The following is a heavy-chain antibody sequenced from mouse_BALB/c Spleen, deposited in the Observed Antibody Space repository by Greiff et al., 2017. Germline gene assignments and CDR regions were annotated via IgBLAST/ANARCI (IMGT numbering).Heavy chain of an antibody. CDR1: GFTFSSYA. D-gene: IGHD6-5*01. V-gene: IGHV5-6-5*01. CDR2: ISSGGST. CDR3: ARALYYYAMDY. Sequence: EVMLVESGGGLVKPGGSLKLSCAASGFTFSSYAMSWVRQTPEKRLEWVASISSGGSTYYPDSVKGRFTISRDNARNILYLQMSSLRSEDTAMYYCARALYYYAMDYWGQGTSVTVAS. J-gene: IGHJ4*01.